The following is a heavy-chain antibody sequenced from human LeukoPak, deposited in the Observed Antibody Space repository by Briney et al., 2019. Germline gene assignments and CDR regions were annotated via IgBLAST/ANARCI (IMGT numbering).Heavy chain of an antibody. CDR3: ARGRGYSYVIDAFDI. CDR2: FYCSGST. V-gene: IGHV4-59*01. D-gene: IGHD5-18*01. Sequence: PSETLSLTCTVSGGAISSYYWSWIRQPPGKGRGWIGYFYCSGSTNYNPSLKSRVTITVDTYKNQFSLKLSSVTAADTAVYYCARGRGYSYVIDAFDIWGQGTMVTVSS. J-gene: IGHJ3*02. CDR1: GGAISSYY.